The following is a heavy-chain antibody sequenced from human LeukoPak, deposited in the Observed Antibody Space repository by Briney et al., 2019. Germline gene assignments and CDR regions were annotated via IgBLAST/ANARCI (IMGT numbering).Heavy chain of an antibody. CDR2: IWYDGSNK. CDR1: GFAFSSYG. Sequence: PGRPLRLSCAASGFAFSSYGMHWVRQAPGKGLEWVAVIWYDGSNKYYVDSVKGRFTISRDNSKNTQYLQMNSLRAEDTAVYYCARGAYGSGTYHDFDIWGQGTMVTVSS. CDR3: ARGAYGSGTYHDFDI. V-gene: IGHV3-33*01. J-gene: IGHJ3*02. D-gene: IGHD3-10*01.